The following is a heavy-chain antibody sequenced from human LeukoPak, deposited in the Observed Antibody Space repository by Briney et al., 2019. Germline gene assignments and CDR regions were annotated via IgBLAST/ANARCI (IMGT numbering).Heavy chain of an antibody. CDR3: ARGDLRPSGAAAAGPLVNWFDP. J-gene: IGHJ5*02. CDR2: INHSGST. V-gene: IGHV4-34*01. Sequence: PSETLSLTCAVYGGSFSCYYWSWIRQPPGKGLEWIGEINHSGSTNYNPSLESRVTISVDTSKNQFSLKLSSVTAADTAVYYCARGDLRPSGAAAAGPLVNWFDPWGQGTLVTVSS. CDR1: GGSFSCYY. D-gene: IGHD6-13*01.